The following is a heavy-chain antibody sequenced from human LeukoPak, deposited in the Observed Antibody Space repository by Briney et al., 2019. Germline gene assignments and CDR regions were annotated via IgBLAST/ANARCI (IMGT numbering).Heavy chain of an antibody. CDR1: GFTFSDYY. CDR2: ISSSGSSI. D-gene: IGHD3-3*01. Sequence: GGSLRLSCAASGFTFSDYYMSWIRQAPGKGLEWVSYISSSGSSIYYADSVKGRFTISRDNAKNSLYLQMNSLRAEDTAVYYCAKAHRFLEWLCDYWGQGTLVTVSS. V-gene: IGHV3-11*01. CDR3: AKAHRFLEWLCDY. J-gene: IGHJ4*02.